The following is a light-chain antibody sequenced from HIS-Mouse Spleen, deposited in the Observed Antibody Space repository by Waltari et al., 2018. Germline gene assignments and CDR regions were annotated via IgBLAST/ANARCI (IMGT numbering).Light chain of an antibody. Sequence: SSELTQDPAVSVALGQTVRITCQGDSRRSYYASWYQQKPVQAPVLVIYGKNNRPSGIPDRFSGSSSGNTASLTITGAQAEDEADYYCNSRDSSGNHLVFGGGTKLTVL. J-gene: IGLJ3*02. CDR1: SRRSYY. V-gene: IGLV3-19*01. CDR2: GKN. CDR3: NSRDSSGNHLV.